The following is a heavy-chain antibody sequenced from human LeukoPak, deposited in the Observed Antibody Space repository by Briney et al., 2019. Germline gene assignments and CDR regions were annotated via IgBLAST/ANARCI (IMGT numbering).Heavy chain of an antibody. CDR3: ARGTFDSSVYYLFDC. J-gene: IGHJ4*02. CDR2: IYNSGNT. V-gene: IGHV4-4*07. D-gene: IGHD3-22*01. CDR1: GGSISTNY. Sequence: SETLSLTCTVSGGSISTNYWSCIRQPAGKGLEWSGRIYNSGNTNYSPSLESRVTISADTSKNQFCLKLSSVTAADTAVYYCARGTFDSSVYYLFDCRRQGTLVTVPS.